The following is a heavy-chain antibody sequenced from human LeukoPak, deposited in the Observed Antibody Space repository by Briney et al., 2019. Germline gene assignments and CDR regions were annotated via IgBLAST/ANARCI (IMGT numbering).Heavy chain of an antibody. V-gene: IGHV4-61*09. CDR2: IYSSGSS. CDR1: GASISSGGYS. J-gene: IGHJ6*02. D-gene: IGHD2-2*01. CDR3: ARFFGPAAIRLRYYGMDV. Sequence: SQTLSLTCTVSGASISSGGYSWTWIRQPAGKGLECIGHIYSSGSSNYKPSLKSRATISVDTSKNQFSLKLSSVTAADTAVYYCARFFGPAAIRLRYYGMDVWGQGTTVTVSS.